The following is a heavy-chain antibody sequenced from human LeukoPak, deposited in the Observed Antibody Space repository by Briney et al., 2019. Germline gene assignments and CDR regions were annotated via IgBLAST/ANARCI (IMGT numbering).Heavy chain of an antibody. V-gene: IGHV3-21*01. CDR1: GFTFSSYS. CDR2: ISSSSSYI. J-gene: IGHJ4*02. Sequence: GGSLRLSCAASGFTFSSYSMNWVRQAPGKGLEWVSSISSSSSYIYYADSVKGRFTISRDNAKNSLYLQMNSLRAEGTAVYYCARDPVWFGDFGGQGTLVTVSS. D-gene: IGHD3-10*01. CDR3: ARDPVWFGDF.